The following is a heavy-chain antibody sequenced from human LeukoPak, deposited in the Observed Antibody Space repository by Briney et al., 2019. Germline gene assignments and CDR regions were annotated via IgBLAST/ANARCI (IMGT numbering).Heavy chain of an antibody. J-gene: IGHJ4*02. CDR1: GFTFSSYE. V-gene: IGHV3-33*01. CDR3: ASTSGWYEPIDY. Sequence: PGGSLRLSCAASGFTFSSYEMNWVRQAPDKGLEWVAVIWYDGSNKYYADSVKGRFTISRDNSKNTLYLQMNSLRAEDTAVYYCASTSGWYEPIDYWGQGTLVTVSS. D-gene: IGHD6-19*01. CDR2: IWYDGSNK.